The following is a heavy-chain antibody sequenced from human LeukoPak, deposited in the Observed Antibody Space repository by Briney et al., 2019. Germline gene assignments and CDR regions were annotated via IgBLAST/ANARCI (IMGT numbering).Heavy chain of an antibody. J-gene: IGHJ6*02. CDR1: GYTFTSYG. CDR3: ARDQSKVIVWGSYRLYGMDV. CDR2: ISAYNGNT. Sequence: GASVKVSCKASGYTFTSYGISWVRQAPGQGLEWMGWISAYNGNTNYAQKLQGRVTMTTDTSTSTAYMELRSLRSDDTAVYYCARDQSKVIVWGSYRLYGMDVWGQGTTVTVSS. V-gene: IGHV1-18*01. D-gene: IGHD3-16*02.